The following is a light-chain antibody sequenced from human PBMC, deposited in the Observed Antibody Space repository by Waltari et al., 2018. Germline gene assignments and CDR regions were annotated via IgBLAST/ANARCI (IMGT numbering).Light chain of an antibody. CDR3: QQYNKWPLT. CDR2: AAS. J-gene: IGKJ1*01. V-gene: IGKV3-15*01. CDR1: QSVGGN. Sequence: EIVMTQSPDTLSVSPGERVALSCRASQSVGGNLAWCQQKPGQAPRLLIYAASTRATAIPASFSGGGSGTEFTLTISSLQSEDFAVYYCQQYNKWPLTFGQGTKVEIK.